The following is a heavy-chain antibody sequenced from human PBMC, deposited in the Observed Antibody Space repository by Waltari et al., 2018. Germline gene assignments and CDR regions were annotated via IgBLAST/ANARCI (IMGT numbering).Heavy chain of an antibody. J-gene: IGHJ4*02. V-gene: IGHV4-39*07. CDR2: VYYSGTT. CDR1: GGSIRSTSYF. CDR3: ARFVATDGNFDY. D-gene: IGHD6-13*01. Sequence: QLQLQESGPGLVKPSETLSLTCTVSGGSIRSTSYFWGWIRQPPGKGLEWIGHVYYSGTTYYSPSLKSRVTMSVDTSKNQLSLKLNSVTAADTAVYYCARFVATDGNFDYWGQGTLVTVSS.